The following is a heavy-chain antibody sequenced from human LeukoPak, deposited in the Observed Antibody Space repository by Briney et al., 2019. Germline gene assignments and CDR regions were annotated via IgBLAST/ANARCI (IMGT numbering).Heavy chain of an antibody. CDR2: ISGSGGST. V-gene: IGHV3-23*01. CDR3: AKDVVSGVVVPAATSNWFDP. D-gene: IGHD2-2*01. CDR1: GFTFSSYA. Sequence: GGSLRLSCAASGFTFSSYAMSWVRQAPGKGLEWVSAISGSGGSTYYADSVKGRFTTSRDNSKNTLYLQMNSLRAEDTAVYYCAKDVVSGVVVPAATSNWFDPWGKGTLVTVSS. J-gene: IGHJ5*02.